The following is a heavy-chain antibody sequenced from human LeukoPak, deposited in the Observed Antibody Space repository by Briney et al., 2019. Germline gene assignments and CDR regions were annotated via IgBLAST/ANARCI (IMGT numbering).Heavy chain of an antibody. V-gene: IGHV4-39*01. CDR2: IYYSGST. J-gene: IGHJ4*02. Sequence: SETLSLSCTVSGGSISSSSYYWGWIRQPPGKGLEWIGSIYYSGSTYYNPSLKSRVTISVDTSKNQFSLKLSSVTAADTAVYYCARGRRSSTRCLGPWGQGT. CDR3: ARGRRSSTRCLGP. D-gene: IGHD2-2*01. CDR1: GGSISSSSYY.